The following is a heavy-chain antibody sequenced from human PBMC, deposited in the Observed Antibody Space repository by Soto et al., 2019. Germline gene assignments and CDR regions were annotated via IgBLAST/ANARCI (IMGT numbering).Heavy chain of an antibody. D-gene: IGHD2-15*01. CDR2: ISDDGSIY. CDR1: GFTFSNYA. Sequence: QVQLVESGGGLVQPGGSLRLSCAASGFTFSNYAMHWVRQAPGKGLEWVAIISDDGSIYYYSDSVRGRFTISRDNSKNTRDLQKNSLRVDVTAFYCCENSAEPDCSGGSCHLSPFDYWGQGTLVTVSS. V-gene: IGHV3-30*18. CDR3: ENSAEPDCSGGSCHLSPFDY. J-gene: IGHJ4*02.